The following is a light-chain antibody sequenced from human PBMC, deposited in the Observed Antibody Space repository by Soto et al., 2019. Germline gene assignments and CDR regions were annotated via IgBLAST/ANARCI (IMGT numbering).Light chain of an antibody. V-gene: IGKV1-39*01. CDR3: KQYDSYPRT. Sequence: DIQMTQSPSSLSASVGDRVTITCRASQTISRYLNWYQQRPGKAPNLLIYSAYSLQSGVPSKFSGSGSGTDFTLTIRSLQPEDFATYYCKQYDSYPRTFGQGTKV. J-gene: IGKJ1*01. CDR1: QTISRY. CDR2: SAY.